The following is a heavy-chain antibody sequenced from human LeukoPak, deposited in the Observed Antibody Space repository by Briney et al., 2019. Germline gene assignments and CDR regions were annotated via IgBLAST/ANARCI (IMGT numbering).Heavy chain of an antibody. V-gene: IGHV3-21*01. CDR1: GFTFSSYS. Sequence: GGSLRLSCAASGFTFSSYSMNWVRQAPGKGLEWVSSISSSSSYIYYADSVKGRFTISRDNAKNSLYLQMNSLRAKDTAVYYCARAPRVWYFDYWGQGTLVTVSS. D-gene: IGHD2-21*01. J-gene: IGHJ4*02. CDR2: ISSSSSYI. CDR3: ARAPRVWYFDY.